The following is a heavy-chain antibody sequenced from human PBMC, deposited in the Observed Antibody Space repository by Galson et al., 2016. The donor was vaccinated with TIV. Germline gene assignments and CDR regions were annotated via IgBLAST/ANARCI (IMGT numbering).Heavy chain of an antibody. J-gene: IGHJ3*02. CDR3: ARPPLSRAFDI. V-gene: IGHV5-51*01. Sequence: QSGAEVKKPGESLKISCKGSGSSFSDYRVGWVRQMPGHGLEWMGIIYPGDADTRYSPSFQGQVTISGNKTISTADVQWSTLKASDTAMYFCARPPLSRAFDIWGQGTVVTVSS. CDR2: IYPGDADT. CDR1: GSSFSDYR.